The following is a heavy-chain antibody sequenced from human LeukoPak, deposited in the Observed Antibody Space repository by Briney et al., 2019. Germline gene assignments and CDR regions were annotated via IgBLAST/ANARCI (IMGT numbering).Heavy chain of an antibody. CDR3: ARDLNY. CDR1: GFTVINYY. V-gene: IGHV3-53*01. J-gene: IGHJ4*02. CDR2: IDTGVNT. Sequence: GGSLRLSCAASGFTVINYYMSWVRQAPGRGLDWVSIIDTGVNTYYTDSVKGRFTVSRDSSKNTLYLQMNGLRAEDTAMYYCARDLNYWGQGTLVTVSS.